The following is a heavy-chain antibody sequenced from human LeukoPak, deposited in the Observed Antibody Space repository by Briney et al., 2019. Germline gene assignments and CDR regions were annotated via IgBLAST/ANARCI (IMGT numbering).Heavy chain of an antibody. D-gene: IGHD2-21*02. V-gene: IGHV5-51*01. Sequence: GESLKISCKGSGYSFTSYWIGWVRQMPGKGLEWMGIIYPGDSDTRYSPSFKGHVTISADKSVSTAYLQWSSLKASDTAMYYCAIQTAGYCGGDWYSYYYNGMDVWGQGTTVTVSS. CDR1: GYSFTSYW. CDR2: IYPGDSDT. J-gene: IGHJ6*02. CDR3: AIQTAGYCGGDWYSYYYNGMDV.